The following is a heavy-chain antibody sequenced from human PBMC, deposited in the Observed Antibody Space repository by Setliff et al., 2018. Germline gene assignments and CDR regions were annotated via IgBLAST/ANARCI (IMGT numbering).Heavy chain of an antibody. V-gene: IGHV3-48*03. D-gene: IGHD1-26*01. Sequence: PGGSLRLSCAASGFTFSSYEMNWVRQAPGKGLEWISYISGSGSTIYYADSVKGRFTISKDNAKNSLYLQMNNLRAEDTALYFCARDASGSYGTEYFQPWGQGTLVTVSS. J-gene: IGHJ1*01. CDR1: GFTFSSYE. CDR2: ISGSGSTI. CDR3: ARDASGSYGTEYFQP.